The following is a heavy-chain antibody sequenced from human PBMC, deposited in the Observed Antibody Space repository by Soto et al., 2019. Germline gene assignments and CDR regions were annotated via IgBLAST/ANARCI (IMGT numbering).Heavy chain of an antibody. V-gene: IGHV1-69*12. CDR1: GGTFSSYA. Sequence: QVQLVQSGAEVKKPGSSVKVSCKASGGTFSSYAISWVRQAPGQGLGWMGGIIPIFGTANYAKKFQGRVTITADESTSTAYMELSSLRSEDTAVNYCARMDTAMVRCYYYGMDVWGHGTTVTVSS. CDR3: ARMDTAMVRCYYYGMDV. J-gene: IGHJ6*02. CDR2: IIPIFGTA. D-gene: IGHD5-18*01.